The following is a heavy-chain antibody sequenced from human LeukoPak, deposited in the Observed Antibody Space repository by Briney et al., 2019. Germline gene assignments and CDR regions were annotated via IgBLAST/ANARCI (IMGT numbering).Heavy chain of an antibody. CDR2: ISGNGGST. Sequence: GGSLRLSCAASGFTFSSYAMSWVRQAPGKGLEWVSAISGNGGSTYYADSEKGRFTISRDNSKNTLYLQMNSLRAEDAAVYYCAKWAFYDFWSGYYWYYFDYWGQGTLVTVSS. CDR1: GFTFSSYA. V-gene: IGHV3-23*01. J-gene: IGHJ4*02. CDR3: AKWAFYDFWSGYYWYYFDY. D-gene: IGHD3-3*01.